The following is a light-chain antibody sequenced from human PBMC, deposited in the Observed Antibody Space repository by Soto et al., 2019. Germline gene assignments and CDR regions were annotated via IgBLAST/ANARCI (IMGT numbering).Light chain of an antibody. V-gene: IGLV2-23*01. Sequence: QSALTQPASVSGSPGQSITISCTGTSSDVGSYNLVSWYQQHPGKDPKLMIYEGSKRPSGVSNRFSGSKSGNTASLTISGLQAEDEAAYYCCSYAGSSSHVVFGGGTKLTVL. CDR1: SSDVGSYNL. J-gene: IGLJ2*01. CDR3: CSYAGSSSHVV. CDR2: EGS.